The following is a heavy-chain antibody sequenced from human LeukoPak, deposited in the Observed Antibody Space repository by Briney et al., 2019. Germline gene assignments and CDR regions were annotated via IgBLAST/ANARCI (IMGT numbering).Heavy chain of an antibody. CDR1: GGSISSGSYY. CDR2: IYTSGST. D-gene: IGHD2-21*02. V-gene: IGHV4-61*02. Sequence: PSETLSLTCTVSGGSISSGSYYWSWIRQPAGKGMEWTGRIYTSGSTNYNASLKSRVTISVDTSKNQFSLKLSSVTAADTAVYYCARVPIDGVVVTAGFDYWGQGTLVTVSS. CDR3: ARVPIDGVVVTAGFDY. J-gene: IGHJ4*02.